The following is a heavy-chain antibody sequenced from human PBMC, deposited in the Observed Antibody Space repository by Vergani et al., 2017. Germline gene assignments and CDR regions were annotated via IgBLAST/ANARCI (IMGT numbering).Heavy chain of an antibody. CDR1: GGSVSSGSYY. Sequence: QVQLQESGPGLVKPSETLSLTCTVSGGSVSSGSYYWSWLRQPPGKGLEWIGYIYYSGSTNYNPSLKSRVTISVDTSKNQCSLKLSSVTAADTAVYYCARVAAVAGPDDYWGQGTLVTVSS. D-gene: IGHD6-19*01. J-gene: IGHJ4*02. V-gene: IGHV4-61*01. CDR3: ARVAAVAGPDDY. CDR2: IYYSGST.